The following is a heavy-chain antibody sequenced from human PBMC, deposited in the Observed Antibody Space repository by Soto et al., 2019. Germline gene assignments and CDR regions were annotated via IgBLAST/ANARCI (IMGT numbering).Heavy chain of an antibody. CDR1: GYTFTSYG. D-gene: IGHD2-2*01. CDR3: AREDICSSTSCYDY. J-gene: IGHJ4*02. CDR2: ISAYNGNT. V-gene: IGHV1-18*01. Sequence: ASVKVSCKTSGYTFTSYGINWVRQAPGQGLEWMGWISAYNGNTNYAQKLQGRVTMTTDTSTSTAYMELRSLRSDDTAVYYCAREDICSSTSCYDYWGQGTLVTVSS.